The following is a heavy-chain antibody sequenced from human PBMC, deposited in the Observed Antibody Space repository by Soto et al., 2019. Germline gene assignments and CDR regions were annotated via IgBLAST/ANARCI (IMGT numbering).Heavy chain of an antibody. CDR1: GCRFSEYA. V-gene: IGHV3-49*04. Sequence: PGGSLRLSCNCSGCRFSEYAMTWVRQAPGKGLEWVGFIKNPPYGGTTDYAASVRGRFTISRDDSDTIAYLQMNSLKTEDSGVYYCSRGSFGYYGPWGPGTLVTVSS. CDR3: SRGSFGYYGP. D-gene: IGHD2-2*03. CDR2: IKNPPYGGTT. J-gene: IGHJ5*02.